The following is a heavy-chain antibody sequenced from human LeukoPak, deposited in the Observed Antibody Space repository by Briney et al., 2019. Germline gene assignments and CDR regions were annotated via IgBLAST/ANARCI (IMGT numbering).Heavy chain of an antibody. J-gene: IGHJ4*02. Sequence: EASVKVSCKASGYTFTTYDINWVRQASGQGLEWMGWMNPHSGNTGYAQKFQGRVTMTRDTSINTAYMELSSLTSDDTAVYYCTRAPVPRNYWGQGTLVTVSS. V-gene: IGHV1-8*01. CDR3: TRAPVPRNY. D-gene: IGHD3-10*01. CDR2: MNPHSGNT. CDR1: GYTFTTYD.